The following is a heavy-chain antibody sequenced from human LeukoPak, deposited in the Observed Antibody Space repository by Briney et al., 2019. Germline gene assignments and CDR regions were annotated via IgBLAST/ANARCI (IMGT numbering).Heavy chain of an antibody. CDR1: GFTFSDYY. D-gene: IGHD3-22*01. J-gene: IGHJ3*02. CDR2: ISSSGSTI. CDR3: AKALRYDSSGPDAFDI. Sequence: PGGSLRLSCAASGFTFSDYYMSWIRQAPGKGLEWVSYISSSGSTIYYADSVKGRFTISRDNAKNSLYLQMNSLRAEDMALYYCAKALRYDSSGPDAFDIWGQGTMVTVSS. V-gene: IGHV3-11*01.